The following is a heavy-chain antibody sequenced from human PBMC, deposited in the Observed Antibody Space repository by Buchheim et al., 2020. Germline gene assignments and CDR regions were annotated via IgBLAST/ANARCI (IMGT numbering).Heavy chain of an antibody. V-gene: IGHV1-46*01. CDR1: GYTFTSYY. CDR2: INPSGGST. CDR3: ARDSKDIVVVPAVPDGFDP. Sequence: QVQLVQSGAEVKKPGASVKASCKASGYTFTSYYMHWVRQAPGQGLEWMGIINPSGGSTSYAQKFQGRVTMTRDTSTSTVYMELSSLRSEDTAVYYCARDSKDIVVVPAVPDGFDPWGQGTL. J-gene: IGHJ5*02. D-gene: IGHD2-2*01.